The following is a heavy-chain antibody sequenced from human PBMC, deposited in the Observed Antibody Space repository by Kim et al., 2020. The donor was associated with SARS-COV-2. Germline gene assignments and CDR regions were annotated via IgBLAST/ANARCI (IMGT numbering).Heavy chain of an antibody. D-gene: IGHD5-12*01. CDR2: INPSGGST. V-gene: IGHV1-46*01. CDR3: ARGGLDTGYYYYYGMDV. CDR1: GYTFTSYY. J-gene: IGHJ6*02. Sequence: ASVKVSCKASGYTFTSYYMHWVRQAPGQGLEWMGIINPSGGSTSYAQKFQGRVTMTRDTSTSTVYMELSSLRSEDTAVYYCARGGLDTGYYYYYGMDVWGQGTTVTVSS.